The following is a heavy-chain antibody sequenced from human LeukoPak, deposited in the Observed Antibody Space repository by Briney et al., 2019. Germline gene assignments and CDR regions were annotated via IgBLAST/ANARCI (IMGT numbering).Heavy chain of an antibody. V-gene: IGHV4-4*07. D-gene: IGHD1-26*01. CDR1: GGSISSYY. CDR2: IYTSGST. CDR3: ARVHVGTAYFDY. J-gene: IGHJ4*02. Sequence: SETPSLTCSVSGGSISSYYWSWIRQPAGKGLEWIGRIYTSGSTNYNSSLKSRVTMSVDTSKNQFSLRLSSVTAADTAVYYCARVHVGTAYFDYWGQGTLVTVSS.